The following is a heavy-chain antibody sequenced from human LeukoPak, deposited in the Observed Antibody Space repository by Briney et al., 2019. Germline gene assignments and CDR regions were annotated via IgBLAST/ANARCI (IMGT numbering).Heavy chain of an antibody. V-gene: IGHV3-7*04. CDR3: ARALGNSTGDY. Sequence: GGSLRLFCAASGFTFTTYAMSWVRRAPGKGLEWVANIKHDGSEEYYGDSVRGRFTISRDNAKNSLILQMNSLRGEDTAVYYCARALGNSTGDYWGQGTLVTVSS. J-gene: IGHJ4*02. D-gene: IGHD7-27*01. CDR2: IKHDGSEE. CDR1: GFTFTTYA.